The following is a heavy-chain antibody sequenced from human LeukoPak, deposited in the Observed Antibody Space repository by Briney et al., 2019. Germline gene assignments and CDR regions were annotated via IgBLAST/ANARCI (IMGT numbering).Heavy chain of an antibody. J-gene: IGHJ4*02. CDR1: GYTFTSYG. V-gene: IGHV1-8*02. CDR3: ARGGYDILTGYSYYFDY. Sequence: ASVKVSCKASGYTFTSYGISWVRQAPGQGLEWMGLINPGGDNTDYAQNFQGRVTMTRDTSISTAYMELSRLRSDDTAVYYCARGGYDILTGYSYYFDYWGQGTLVTVSS. D-gene: IGHD3-9*01. CDR2: INPGGDNT.